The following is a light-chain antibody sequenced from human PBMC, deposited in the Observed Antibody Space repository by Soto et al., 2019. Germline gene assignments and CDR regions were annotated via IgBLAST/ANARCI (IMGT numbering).Light chain of an antibody. CDR2: GAS. V-gene: IGKV3-20*01. CDR1: QTVTSRY. CDR3: QQYGTSPMT. J-gene: IGKJ5*01. Sequence: IVMTQSPATLSVAPGERATLACSAGQTVTSRYVAWYQQKNGQAPRLLIYGASNRATGIPERFSGSVYGTDFNLTISSLEPEDFAVYYCQQYGTSPMTFGQGTRLEIK.